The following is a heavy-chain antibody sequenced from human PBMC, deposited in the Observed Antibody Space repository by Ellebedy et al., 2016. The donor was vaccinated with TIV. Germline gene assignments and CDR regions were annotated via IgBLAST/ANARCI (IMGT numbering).Heavy chain of an antibody. CDR1: GGTFSSYA. CDR3: AGFPRVGQLVLQSPFDY. V-gene: IGHV1-69*04. CDR2: IIPILGIA. D-gene: IGHD6-6*01. Sequence: ASVKVSCKASGGTFSSYAISWVRQAPGQGLEWMGRIIPILGIANYAQKFQGRVTITADKSTSTAYMELSSLRSEDTAVYYCAGFPRVGQLVLQSPFDYWGQGTLVTVSS. J-gene: IGHJ4*02.